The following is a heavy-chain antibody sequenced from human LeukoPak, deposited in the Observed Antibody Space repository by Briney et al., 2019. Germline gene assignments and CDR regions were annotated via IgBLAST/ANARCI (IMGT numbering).Heavy chain of an antibody. V-gene: IGHV1-18*01. D-gene: IGHD2-2*01. J-gene: IGHJ5*02. CDR3: ARVRNYCSSTSCYGETDNWFDP. CDR2: ISAYNGNT. CDR1: GYTFTSYG. Sequence: ASVKVSCTASGYTFTSYGISWVRQAPGQGLEWMGWISAYNGNTNYAQKLQGRVTMTTDTSTSTAYMELRSLRSDDTAVYYCARVRNYCSSTSCYGETDNWFDPWGQGTLVTVSS.